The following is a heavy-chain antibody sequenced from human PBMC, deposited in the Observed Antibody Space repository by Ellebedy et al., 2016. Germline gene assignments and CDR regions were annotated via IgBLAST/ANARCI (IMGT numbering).Heavy chain of an antibody. CDR2: IKSKTDGGTT. J-gene: IGHJ3*02. D-gene: IGHD5-12*01. CDR1: GFTFINAW. Sequence: GGSLRLSCAASGFTFINAWMSWVRQVPGKGLEWVGRIKSKTDGGTTDYAAPVKGRFTISRDDSKNTLFLQMNSLKTEDTAMYYCTSGGYSAYGDAFDIWGQGTMVTVSS. CDR3: TSGGYSAYGDAFDI. V-gene: IGHV3-15*01.